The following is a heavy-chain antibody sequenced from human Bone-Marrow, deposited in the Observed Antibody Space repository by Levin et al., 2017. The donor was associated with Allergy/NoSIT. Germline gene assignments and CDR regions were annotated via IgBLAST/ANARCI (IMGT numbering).Heavy chain of an antibody. CDR2: IYPGDSDT. CDR3: ARHDSSGYYYRMADY. CDR1: GYSFTSYW. D-gene: IGHD3-22*01. Sequence: GESLKISCKGSGYSFTSYWIGWVRQMPGKGLEWMGIIYPGDSDTRYSPSFQGQVTISADKSISTAYLQWSSLKASDTAMYYCARHDSSGYYYRMADYWGQGTLVTVSS. V-gene: IGHV5-51*01. J-gene: IGHJ4*02.